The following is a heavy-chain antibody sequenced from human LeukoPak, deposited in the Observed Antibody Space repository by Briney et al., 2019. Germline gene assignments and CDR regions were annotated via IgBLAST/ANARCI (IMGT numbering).Heavy chain of an antibody. CDR3: VTGRQAQLWFRLGYFDY. Sequence: ASVKVSCKVSGYTLTELSMHWVRQAPGKGLEWMGGFDPEDGETIYAQKFQGRVTMTEDTSTDTAYMELSSLRSEDTAVYYCVTGRQAQLWFRLGYFDYWGQGTLVTVSS. CDR2: FDPEDGET. D-gene: IGHD5-18*01. V-gene: IGHV1-24*01. CDR1: GYTLTELS. J-gene: IGHJ4*02.